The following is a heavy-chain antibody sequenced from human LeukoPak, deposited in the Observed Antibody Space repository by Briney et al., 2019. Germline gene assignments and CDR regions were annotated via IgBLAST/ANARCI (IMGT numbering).Heavy chain of an antibody. CDR1: GYSFTSYW. CDR3: ARLPSAYYDSSGYYPEVLDY. V-gene: IGHV5-51*01. J-gene: IGHJ4*02. D-gene: IGHD3-22*01. CDR2: IYPGDSDT. Sequence: GESLKISCKGSGYSFTSYWIGWVRQMPGKGLEWMGIIYPGDSDTRYSPSFQGQVTISADKSISTAYLQWSSLKASDTAMYYCARLPSAYYDSSGYYPEVLDYWGQGTLVTVSS.